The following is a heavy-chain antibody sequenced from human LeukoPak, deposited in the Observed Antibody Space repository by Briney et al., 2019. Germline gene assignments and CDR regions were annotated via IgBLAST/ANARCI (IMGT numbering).Heavy chain of an antibody. Sequence: GGSLRLSCAASGFAFSSYGMHWVRQAPGKGLEWVAFIRYDGSNKYYADSVKGRFTIYRDNSKNRLYLQRNRLRAEDTAVYYCAKDTGDIVATIFDYWGQGTLVTVSS. CDR3: AKDTGDIVATIFDY. CDR1: GFAFSSYG. D-gene: IGHD5-12*01. V-gene: IGHV3-30*02. J-gene: IGHJ4*02. CDR2: IRYDGSNK.